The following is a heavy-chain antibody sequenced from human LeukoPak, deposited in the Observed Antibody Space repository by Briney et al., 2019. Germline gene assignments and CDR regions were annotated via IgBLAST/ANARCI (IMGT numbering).Heavy chain of an antibody. Sequence: ASVKVSCRASGYTFTSYGISWVRQAPGQGLEWMGWISAYNGNTNYAQKLQGRVTMTTDTSTSTAYMELRSLRSDDTAVYYCARVVRDYGDYVGGAFDIWGQGTMVTVSS. D-gene: IGHD4-17*01. CDR3: ARVVRDYGDYVGGAFDI. V-gene: IGHV1-18*01. J-gene: IGHJ3*02. CDR1: GYTFTSYG. CDR2: ISAYNGNT.